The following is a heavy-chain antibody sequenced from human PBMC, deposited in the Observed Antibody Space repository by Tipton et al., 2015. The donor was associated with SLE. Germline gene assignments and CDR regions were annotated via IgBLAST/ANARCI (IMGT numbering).Heavy chain of an antibody. D-gene: IGHD2-8*01. V-gene: IGHV3-48*03. CDR3: ARGSVLMVYAILDY. CDR1: GFTFSSYE. CDR2: ISSSGSTI. Sequence: SLRLSCAASGFTFSSYEMNWVRQAPGKGLEWVSYISSSGSTIYYADSVKGRFTISRDNAKNSLYLQMNSLRAEDMAVYYCARGSVLMVYAILDYWGQGTLVTVSS. J-gene: IGHJ4*02.